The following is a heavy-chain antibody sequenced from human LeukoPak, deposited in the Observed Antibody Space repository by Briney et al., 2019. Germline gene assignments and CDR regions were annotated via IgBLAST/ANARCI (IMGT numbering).Heavy chain of an antibody. V-gene: IGHV3-23*01. Sequence: GGSLRLSCAASGFTFSSYAMSWARQAPGEGLEWVSAISGSGGSTYHADSVKGRFTISRDNSKNTLYLQMNSLRAEDTAVYYCAKDKRGGMDGDYYFDYWGQGTLVTGSS. CDR1: GFTFSSYA. J-gene: IGHJ4*02. CDR3: AKDKRGGMDGDYYFDY. D-gene: IGHD4-17*01. CDR2: ISGSGGST.